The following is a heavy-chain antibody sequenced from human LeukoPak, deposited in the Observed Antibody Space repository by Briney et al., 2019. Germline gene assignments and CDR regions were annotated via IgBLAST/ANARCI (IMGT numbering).Heavy chain of an antibody. CDR1: GYTFTSYG. CDR2: ISAYNGNT. D-gene: IGHD3-16*02. V-gene: IGHV1-18*01. CDR3: ARDRSRGATYYMDV. Sequence: ASVKVSCKASGYTFTSYGISWVRQAPGQGLEWMGWISAYNGNTYYAQKLQGRVTMTTDTSTSTAYMELRSLRSDDTAVYYCARDRSRGATYYMDVWGKGTTVTVSS. J-gene: IGHJ6*03.